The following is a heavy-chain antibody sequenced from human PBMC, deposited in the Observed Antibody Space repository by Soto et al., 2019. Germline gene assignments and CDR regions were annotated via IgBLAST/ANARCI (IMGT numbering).Heavy chain of an antibody. D-gene: IGHD2-15*01. Sequence: PSETLSLTCTVSGGSISSGGYYWSWIRQHPGKGLEWIGYIYYSGSTYYNPSLKSRVTISVDTSKNQFSLKLSSVTAADTAVYYCARDRPPKGGGRAFDIWGQGTMVTVSS. CDR1: GGSISSGGYY. CDR3: ARDRPPKGGGRAFDI. J-gene: IGHJ3*02. V-gene: IGHV4-31*03. CDR2: IYYSGST.